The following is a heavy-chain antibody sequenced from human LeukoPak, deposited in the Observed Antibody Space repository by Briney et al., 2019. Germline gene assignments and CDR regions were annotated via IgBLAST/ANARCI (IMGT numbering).Heavy chain of an antibody. CDR2: ISHSGST. D-gene: IGHD5-24*01. CDR1: GGSIRNYY. Sequence: PSETLSLTCTVSGGSIRNYYWGWIRQPPGKGPEWIGYISHSGSTNYNPPLKSRVTISVDTSKNQCSVKLRYVTAADTAVYYCARDREITKPYYYGMDVWGQGTTVAVSS. J-gene: IGHJ6*02. V-gene: IGHV4-59*01. CDR3: ARDREITKPYYYGMDV.